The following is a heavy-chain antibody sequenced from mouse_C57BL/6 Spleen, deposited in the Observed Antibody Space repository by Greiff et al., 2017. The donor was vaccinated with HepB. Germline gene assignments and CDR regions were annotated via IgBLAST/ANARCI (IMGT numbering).Heavy chain of an antibody. CDR1: GYTFTSYW. Sequence: VQLQQSGAELVMPGASVKLSCKASGYTFTSYWMHWVKQRPGQGLEWIGEIDPSDSYTNYNQKFKGKSTLTVDKSSSTAYMQLSSLTSEDSAVYYCARWGYGTFDYWGQGTTLTVSS. J-gene: IGHJ2*01. V-gene: IGHV1-69*01. CDR3: ARWGYGTFDY. D-gene: IGHD1-1*01. CDR2: IDPSDSYT.